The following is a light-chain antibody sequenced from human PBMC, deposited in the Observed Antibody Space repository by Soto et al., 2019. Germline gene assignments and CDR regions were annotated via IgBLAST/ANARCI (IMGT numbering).Light chain of an antibody. J-gene: IGLJ3*02. CDR1: NSDVGDYAY. Sequence: QSALTQPASVSGSPGQSITISCSGTNSDVGDYAYVTWYQQHPGKAPKVMIYDVSNRPSGVSNRFSGSKSGNTVSLTISGLQAEDEADYYCSSNTSSSPVVFGGGTKLTVL. CDR3: SSNTSSSPVV. V-gene: IGLV2-14*01. CDR2: DVS.